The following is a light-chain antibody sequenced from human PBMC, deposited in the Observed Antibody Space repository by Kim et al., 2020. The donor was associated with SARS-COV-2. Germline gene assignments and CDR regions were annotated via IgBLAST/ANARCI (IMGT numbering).Light chain of an antibody. V-gene: IGKV4-1*01. CDR1: QPVLFSANNKNY. Sequence: RATINGNSSQPVLFSANNKNYLAWYQQKPGQPPKLLIYWASTRDSGVPDRFSGSGSGTDFTLTINTLQAEDVAVYSCQQYFSTPYTFGQGTKVEIK. J-gene: IGKJ2*01. CDR2: WAS. CDR3: QQYFSTPYT.